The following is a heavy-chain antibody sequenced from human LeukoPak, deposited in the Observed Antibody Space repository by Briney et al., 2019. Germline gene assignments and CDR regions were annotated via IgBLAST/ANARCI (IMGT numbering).Heavy chain of an antibody. V-gene: IGHV4-59*12. CDR1: GGSISSYY. CDR2: IYYSGST. CDR3: ARNGGDMIVVVISDAFDI. J-gene: IGHJ3*02. Sequence: PSETLSLTCTVSGGSISSYYWSWIRQPPGKGLEWIGYIYYSGSTNYNPSLKSRVTISVDTSKNQFSLKLSSVTAADTAVYYCARNGGDMIVVVISDAFDIWGQGTMVTVSS. D-gene: IGHD3-22*01.